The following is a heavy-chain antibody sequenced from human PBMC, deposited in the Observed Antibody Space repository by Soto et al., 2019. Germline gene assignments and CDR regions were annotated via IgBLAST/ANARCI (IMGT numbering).Heavy chain of an antibody. D-gene: IGHD5-12*01. CDR2: ISGSGDRT. Sequence: GGSLRLSCAASGVLFSNYGMSWVRQAPGKGLEWVSSISGSGDRTHNADSVRGRFTISRDDSRNTLNLQMNSLRAEDTAIYFCATTKGYIDPFDLWGQGTLVTV. V-gene: IGHV3-23*01. J-gene: IGHJ4*02. CDR1: GVLFSNYG. CDR3: ATTKGYIDPFDL.